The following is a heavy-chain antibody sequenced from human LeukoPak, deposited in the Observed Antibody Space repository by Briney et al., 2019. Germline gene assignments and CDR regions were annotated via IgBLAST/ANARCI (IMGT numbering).Heavy chain of an antibody. CDR3: ARTLFGGWFSYYFDY. D-gene: IGHD6-19*01. V-gene: IGHV1-2*02. J-gene: IGHJ4*02. CDR2: INPNSGGT. CDR1: GYTFTGYY. Sequence: ASVKVSCKASGYTFTGYYMHWVRQAPGQGLEWMGWINPNSGGTNYAQKFQGRVTMTRDTSISTAYMELSRLRSGDTAVYYCARTLFGGWFSYYFDYWGQGTLVTVSS.